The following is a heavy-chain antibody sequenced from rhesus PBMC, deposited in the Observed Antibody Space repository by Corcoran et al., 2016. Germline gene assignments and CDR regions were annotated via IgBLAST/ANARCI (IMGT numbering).Heavy chain of an antibody. Sequence: EVQLVESGGGLVQPGGSLRLSCAASGFTFSSTRMNWIRQAPGKRLEWVADIKYEGNEKNYVDSVKGRFTISRDNAKNSLYLQMNSLRAEDTAVYYCVGSFEYFEFWGQGALVTVSS. CDR3: VGSFEYFEF. J-gene: IGHJ1*01. V-gene: IGHV3S35*01. CDR1: GFTFSSTR. CDR2: IKYEGNEK.